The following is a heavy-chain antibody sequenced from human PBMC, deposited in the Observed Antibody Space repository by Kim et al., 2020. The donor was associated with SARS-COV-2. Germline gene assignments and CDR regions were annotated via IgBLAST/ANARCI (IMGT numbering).Heavy chain of an antibody. CDR3: ARGASIAAAGVDY. D-gene: IGHD6-13*01. J-gene: IGHJ4*02. Sequence: YAVSVKSRITINPDTSKNQFSLQLNSVTPEDTAVYYCARGASIAAAGVDYWGQGTLVTVSS. V-gene: IGHV6-1*01.